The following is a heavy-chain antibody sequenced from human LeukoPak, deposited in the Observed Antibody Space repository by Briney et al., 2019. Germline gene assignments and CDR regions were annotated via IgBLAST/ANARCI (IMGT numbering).Heavy chain of an antibody. CDR3: ARGDGVYDYVWGRSY. J-gene: IGHJ4*02. CDR2: ITGSAGST. D-gene: IGHD3-16*01. Sequence: GGSLRLSCAASGFTFSSYALSWVRQAPGKGLEWVSSITGSAGSTYYADSVKGRFSISRDNSKNTLYLQMNSLRAEDTAVYYCARGDGVYDYVWGRSYWGQGTLVTVSS. CDR1: GFTFSSYA. V-gene: IGHV3-23*01.